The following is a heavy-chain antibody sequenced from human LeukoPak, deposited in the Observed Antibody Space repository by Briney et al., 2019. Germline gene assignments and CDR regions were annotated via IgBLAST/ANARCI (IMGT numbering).Heavy chain of an antibody. CDR1: VYRFTSSD. J-gene: IGHJ5*02. Sequence: GASVKVSCKASVYRFTSSDINWVRQAPGQGLEWMGWINPDSGDTGYAEKFQDRLTIAGDTSITTAYMELTNLKSEDTAVYYCTRGWDLWGQGTLVTVSS. V-gene: IGHV1-8*03. CDR2: INPDSGDT. CDR3: TRGWDL.